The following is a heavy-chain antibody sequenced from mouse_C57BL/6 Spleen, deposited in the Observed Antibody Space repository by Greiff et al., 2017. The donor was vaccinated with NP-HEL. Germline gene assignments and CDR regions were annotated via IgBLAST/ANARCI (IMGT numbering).Heavy chain of an antibody. CDR2: IHPSDSDP. CDR1: GYTFTSYW. Sequence: VKLQQPGAELVKPGASVKVSCKASGYTFTSYWLHWVQQRPGPGLAWIGRIHPSDSDPTYNQKFKGKATLTVDKSSSTAYMQLSSLTSEDSAVYYCAIPWEAWFAYWGQGTLVTVSA. CDR3: AIPWEAWFAY. D-gene: IGHD4-1*01. J-gene: IGHJ3*01. V-gene: IGHV1-74*01.